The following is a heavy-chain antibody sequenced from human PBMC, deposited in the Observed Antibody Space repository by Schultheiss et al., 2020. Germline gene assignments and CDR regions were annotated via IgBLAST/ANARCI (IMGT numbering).Heavy chain of an antibody. D-gene: IGHD5-24*01. Sequence: SETLSLTCAVYGGSFSGYYWSWIRQPPGKGLEWIGSIYYSGSTYYNPSLKSRVTISVDTSKNQFSLKLSSVTAADTAVYYCARASRDGYWFRAFDIWGQGTMVTVSS. V-gene: IGHV4-34*01. CDR2: IYYSGST. CDR3: ARASRDGYWFRAFDI. CDR1: GGSFSGYY. J-gene: IGHJ3*02.